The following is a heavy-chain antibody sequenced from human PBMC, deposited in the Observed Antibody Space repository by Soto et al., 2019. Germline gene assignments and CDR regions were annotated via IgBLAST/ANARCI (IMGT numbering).Heavy chain of an antibody. J-gene: IGHJ3*02. CDR2: INPSGGST. CDR3: ARVLVGATGAFDI. V-gene: IGHV1-46*01. Sequence: ASVKVSCKASGYTFTSYYMHWVRQAPGQGLEWMGIINPSGGSTSYAQKFQGRVTMTRDTSTSTVYMELSSLRSEDTAVYYCARVLVGATGAFDIWGQGTMGTVS. D-gene: IGHD1-26*01. CDR1: GYTFTSYY.